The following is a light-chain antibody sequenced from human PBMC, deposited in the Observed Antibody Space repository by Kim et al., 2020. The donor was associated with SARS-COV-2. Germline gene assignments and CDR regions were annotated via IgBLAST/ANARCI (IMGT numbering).Light chain of an antibody. Sequence: SSELTQDPAVSVALGQTVRITCQGDSLRSYYASWYQQKPGQAPVLVIYGKNNRPSGIPDRFSGSSSGNTASLTITGAQAEDEADYYCNSRDSSGNHYVFGRGTKLTVL. CDR2: GKN. V-gene: IGLV3-19*01. CDR1: SLRSYY. J-gene: IGLJ2*01. CDR3: NSRDSSGNHYV.